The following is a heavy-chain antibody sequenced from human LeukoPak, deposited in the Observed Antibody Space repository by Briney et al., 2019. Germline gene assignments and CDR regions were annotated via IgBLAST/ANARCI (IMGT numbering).Heavy chain of an antibody. J-gene: IGHJ3*02. CDR1: GGTFSSYA. CDR2: IIPIFGTA. V-gene: IGHV1-69*05. Sequence: SVKVSCKASGGTFSSYAISWVRQAPGRGLEWMGGIIPIFGTANYAQKFQGRVTITTDESTSTAYMELSSLRSEDTAVYYCASSMTYDAFDIWGQGTMVTVSS. CDR3: ASSMTYDAFDI. D-gene: IGHD2/OR15-2a*01.